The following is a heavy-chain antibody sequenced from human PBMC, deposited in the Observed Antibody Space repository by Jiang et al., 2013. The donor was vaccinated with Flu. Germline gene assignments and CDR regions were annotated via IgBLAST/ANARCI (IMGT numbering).Heavy chain of an antibody. D-gene: IGHD6-13*01. CDR2: IYYSRST. Sequence: GLVKPSETLSLTCTVSGGSISSYYWSWIRQPPGKGLEWIGYIYYSRSTNYNPSLKSRVTISVGTSKNQFSLKLISVTAADTAVYYCASTGYSSSWDYWGQGTLVTVSS. CDR1: GGSISSYY. CDR3: ASTGYSSSWDY. V-gene: IGHV4-59*01. J-gene: IGHJ4*02.